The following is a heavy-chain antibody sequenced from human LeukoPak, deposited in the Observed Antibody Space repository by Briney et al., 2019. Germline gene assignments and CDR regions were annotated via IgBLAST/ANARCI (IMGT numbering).Heavy chain of an antibody. CDR1: GFIFSNYW. CDR3: ARAYPRGTYYDFWSGRSGPWDY. D-gene: IGHD3-3*01. Sequence: PGGSLRLSCAASGFIFSNYWMHWVRQAPGKGLVWVTRITSDGSSTNYADSVKGRFTISRDNSKNTLYLQMNSLRAEDTAVYYCARAYPRGTYYDFWSGRSGPWDYWGQGTLVTVSS. V-gene: IGHV3-74*01. CDR2: ITSDGSST. J-gene: IGHJ4*02.